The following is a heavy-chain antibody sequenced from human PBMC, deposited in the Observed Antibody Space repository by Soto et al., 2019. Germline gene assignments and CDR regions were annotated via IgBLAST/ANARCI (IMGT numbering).Heavy chain of an antibody. CDR2: ISWNSGNI. V-gene: IGHV3-9*01. Sequence: EVQLVESGGGLVQPGRSLRLSCAASGFTFDDYAMHWVRQAPGKGLEWVSGISWNSGNIAYADSMKGRFTISRDNAKNSLYLQMNSLRAEDTAFYYCAKLRTYSGYDVYDYWGQGTLVTVSS. CDR3: AKLRTYSGYDVYDY. CDR1: GFTFDDYA. J-gene: IGHJ4*02. D-gene: IGHD5-12*01.